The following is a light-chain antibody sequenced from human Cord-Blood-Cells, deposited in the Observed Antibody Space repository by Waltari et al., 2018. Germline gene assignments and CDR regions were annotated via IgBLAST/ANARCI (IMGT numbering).Light chain of an antibody. CDR2: DVS. J-gene: IGLJ2*01. CDR3: SSYTSSSTVV. Sequence: QSALTQPASVSVSPGQSITISCTGTSSDVGGYNSVSRYQQHPRKAPQLMIYDVSNRPSGVSKRFSGSKSGNAASLTISGLQAEDEADYYCSSYTSSSTVVFGGGNKLSVL. V-gene: IGLV2-14*01. CDR1: SSDVGGYNS.